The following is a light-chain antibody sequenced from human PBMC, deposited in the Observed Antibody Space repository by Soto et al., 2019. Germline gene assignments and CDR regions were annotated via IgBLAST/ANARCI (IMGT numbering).Light chain of an antibody. CDR3: QSHDSSLSAYV. Sequence: QSVLTQPPSVSGAPGQRVTISCTGSSSNIGAGYDVHWYQQLPGTAPKLLIYGNSNRPSGVPDRFSGSKSGTSASLAITGLHAEDEADFYCQSHDSSLSAYVFGTGTKVTVL. CDR2: GNS. J-gene: IGLJ1*01. V-gene: IGLV1-40*01. CDR1: SSNIGAGYD.